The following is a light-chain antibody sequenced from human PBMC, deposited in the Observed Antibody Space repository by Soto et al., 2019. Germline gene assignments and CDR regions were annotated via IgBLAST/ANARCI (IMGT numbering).Light chain of an antibody. Sequence: DIQMTQSPSTLSASVGDRVTITCRACQSISSWLAWYQQKPGKAPNLLIYDASSLESGVPSRFSVSGSGTDFTLTISRLEPEAFAVYYCQQYGSSPRTFGQGTKVDI. V-gene: IGKV1-5*01. CDR1: QSISSW. CDR3: QQYGSSPRT. J-gene: IGKJ1*01. CDR2: DAS.